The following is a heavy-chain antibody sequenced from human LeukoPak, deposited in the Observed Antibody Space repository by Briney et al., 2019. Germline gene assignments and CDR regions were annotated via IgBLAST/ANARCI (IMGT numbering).Heavy chain of an antibody. CDR3: VELGITMIGGV. D-gene: IGHD3-10*02. CDR1: GFTFSSSE. Sequence: GGSLRLSCAVSGFTFSSSEMNWVRQAPGKGLEWVSYISSSGSTIYYADSVKGRFTISRDNAKNSLYLQMNSLRAEDTAVYYCVELGITMIGGVWGKGTTVTISS. V-gene: IGHV3-48*03. J-gene: IGHJ6*04. CDR2: ISSSGSTI.